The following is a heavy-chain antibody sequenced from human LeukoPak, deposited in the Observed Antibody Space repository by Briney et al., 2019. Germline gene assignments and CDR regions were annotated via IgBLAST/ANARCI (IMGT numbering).Heavy chain of an antibody. CDR2: IWHDGSVL. CDR1: GFTLRSYG. CDR3: ARDRGQDDPIDI. V-gene: IGHV3-33*01. D-gene: IGHD3-10*01. Sequence: GRSLRLSCAASGFTLRSYGMHWACQAPGEGLEWVAVIWHDGSVLDYSESVKGRFTVSRDNRKNTLYLQMDSLRVEDTAVYYCARDRGQDDPIDIWGQGTLVTVSS. J-gene: IGHJ4*02.